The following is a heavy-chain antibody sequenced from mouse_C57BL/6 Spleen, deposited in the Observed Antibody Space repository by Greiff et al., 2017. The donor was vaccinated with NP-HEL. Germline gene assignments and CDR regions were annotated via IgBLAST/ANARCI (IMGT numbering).Heavy chain of an antibody. CDR2: IHPNSGST. CDR3: ARWTGTRVYFDY. J-gene: IGHJ2*01. CDR1: GYTFTSYW. V-gene: IGHV1-64*01. D-gene: IGHD4-1*01. Sequence: QVHVKQPGAELVKPGASVKLSCKASGYTFTSYWMHWVKQRPGQGLEWIGMIHPNSGSTNYNEKFKSKATLTVDKSSSTAYMQLSSLTSEDSAVYYCARWTGTRVYFDYWGQGTTLTVSS.